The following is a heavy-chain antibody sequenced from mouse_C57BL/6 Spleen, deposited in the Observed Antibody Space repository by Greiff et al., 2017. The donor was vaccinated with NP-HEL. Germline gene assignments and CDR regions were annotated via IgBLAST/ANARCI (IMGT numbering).Heavy chain of an antibody. J-gene: IGHJ2*01. D-gene: IGHD1-1*01. CDR3: ARHGGPITTVVANYFDY. Sequence: DVHLVESGGDLVKPGGSLKLSCAASGFTFSSYGMSWVRQTPDKRLEWVATISSGGSYTYYPDSVKGRFTISRDNAKNTLYLQMSSLKSEDTAMYYCARHGGPITTVVANYFDYWGQGTTLTVSS. V-gene: IGHV5-6*01. CDR2: ISSGGSYT. CDR1: GFTFSSYG.